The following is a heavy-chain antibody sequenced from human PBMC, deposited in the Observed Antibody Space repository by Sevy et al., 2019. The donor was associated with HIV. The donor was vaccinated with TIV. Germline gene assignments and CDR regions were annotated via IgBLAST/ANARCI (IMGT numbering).Heavy chain of an antibody. CDR1: GFTFTDHY. J-gene: IGHJ4*02. D-gene: IGHD3-22*01. CDR3: TRDKGYDSGGNYHYYCDS. CDR2: MSSSGTTV. V-gene: IGHV3-11*01. Sequence: GGSLRLSCAASGFTFTDHYMSWIRQAPGKGLEWVSYMSSSGTTVYYADSVKGRFTISRDNAKNSLYLQMNSLRAEDTAVYYCTRDKGYDSGGNYHYYCDSWGQGTLVTVSS.